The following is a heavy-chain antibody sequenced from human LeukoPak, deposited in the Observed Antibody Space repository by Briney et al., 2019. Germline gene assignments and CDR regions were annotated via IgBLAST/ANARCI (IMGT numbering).Heavy chain of an antibody. CDR3: AKMEGFGELLRIDY. Sequence: GGSLRLSCAASGFIFDDYAMHWIRQAPGKGLEWVSGISWNSGSIGYADSVKGRFTISRDNSKKTVDLQMNSLRPEDTAVYYCAKMEGFGELLRIDYWGQGTLVTVSS. J-gene: IGHJ4*02. CDR1: GFIFDDYA. V-gene: IGHV3-9*01. CDR2: ISWNSGSI. D-gene: IGHD3-10*01.